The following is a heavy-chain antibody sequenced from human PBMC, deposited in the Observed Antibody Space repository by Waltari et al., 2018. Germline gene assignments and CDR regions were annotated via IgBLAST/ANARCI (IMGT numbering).Heavy chain of an antibody. CDR2: INHSGST. CDR3: ARVGTGCSSSRTDY. Sequence: QVQLQQWGAGLLKPSETLSLTCAVYGGSFSGYYWSWIRQPPGKGLEWIGEINHSGSTNYNPSLKSRVTISVDTSKNQFSLKLSSVTAADTAVYYCARVGTGCSSSRTDYWGQGTLVTVSS. V-gene: IGHV4-34*01. D-gene: IGHD6-13*01. J-gene: IGHJ4*02. CDR1: GGSFSGYY.